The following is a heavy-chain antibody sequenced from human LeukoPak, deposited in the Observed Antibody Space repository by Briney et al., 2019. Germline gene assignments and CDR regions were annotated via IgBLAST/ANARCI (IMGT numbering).Heavy chain of an antibody. D-gene: IGHD6-13*01. CDR3: ASSYSSPTSLVV. CDR1: GFIFSGYW. CDR2: INSDSIST. J-gene: IGHJ4*02. Sequence: PGGSLRLSCVASGFIFSGYWMHGVREARGKGQVWVSRINSDSISTSYGDSVKGRFTISRDNAKNTLYLQMNSLRAEDTAVYYCASSYSSPTSLVVWGQGTLVTVSS. V-gene: IGHV3-74*01.